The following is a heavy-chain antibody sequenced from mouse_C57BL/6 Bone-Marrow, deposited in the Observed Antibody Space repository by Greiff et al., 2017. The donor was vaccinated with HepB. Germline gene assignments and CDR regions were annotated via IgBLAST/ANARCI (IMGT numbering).Heavy chain of an antibody. V-gene: IGHV5-15*01. CDR1: GFTFSDYG. CDR3: ARIITTVVRRTYYAMDY. D-gene: IGHD1-1*01. CDR2: ISNLAYSI. J-gene: IGHJ4*01. Sequence: EVKLQESGGGLVQPGGSLKLSCAASGFTFSDYGMAWVRQAPRKGPEWVAYISNLAYSIYYADTVTGRFTISRENAKNTLYLEMSSLRSEDTAMYYCARIITTVVRRTYYAMDYWGQGTSVTVSS.